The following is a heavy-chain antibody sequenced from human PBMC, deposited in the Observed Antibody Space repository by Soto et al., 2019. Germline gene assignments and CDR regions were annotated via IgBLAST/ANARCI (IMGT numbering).Heavy chain of an antibody. CDR1: GFAFSGYS. V-gene: IGHV3-21*03. CDR2: ISSSSTYT. Sequence: GGSLRLSCVASGFAFSGYSMNWVRQAPGKGLEWVSSISSSSTYTYYGDSGRGRFTISRDNGKKSPYLQMNSLRVDDTAVYYCARGPSTAVHDYWGQGTLVTVSS. D-gene: IGHD6-13*01. J-gene: IGHJ4*02. CDR3: ARGPSTAVHDY.